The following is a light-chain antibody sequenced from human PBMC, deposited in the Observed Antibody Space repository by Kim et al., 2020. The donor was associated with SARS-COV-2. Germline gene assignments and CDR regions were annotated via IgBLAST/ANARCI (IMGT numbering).Light chain of an antibody. CDR2: EDN. CDR1: SGSFASNY. CDR3: QSYDINSVI. V-gene: IGLV6-57*03. J-gene: IGLJ2*01. Sequence: GKTVAISCTRSSGSFASNYVQWYQQRPGRAPTTVIYEDNQRPSGVPDRFSGSIDRSSNSASLTISGLKTDDEADYHCQSYDINSVIFGGGTQLTVL.